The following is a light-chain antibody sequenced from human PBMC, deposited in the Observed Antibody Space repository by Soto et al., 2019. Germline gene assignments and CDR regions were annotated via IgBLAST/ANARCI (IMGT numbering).Light chain of an antibody. V-gene: IGLV1-51*01. CDR3: GTWDSSLSAVV. Sequence: QSVLTQPPSVAAAPGQKFTISCSGSSSHSGNNYVSWYQQLQGTAPKLLIYDNNKRPSGIPDRFSGSKSGTSATLGITGLQTGDEADYYCGTWDSSLSAVVFGGGTKLTV. CDR1: SSHSGNNY. CDR2: DNN. J-gene: IGLJ2*01.